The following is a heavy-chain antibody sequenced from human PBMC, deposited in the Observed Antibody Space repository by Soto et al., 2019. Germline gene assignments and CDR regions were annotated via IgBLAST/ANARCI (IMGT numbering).Heavy chain of an antibody. Sequence: ASVKVSCKASGYTFTSYAMHWVRQAPGQRLEWMGWINAGNGNTKYSQKFQGRVTITRDTSASTAYMELSSLRSEDTAVYYCASSYIRDGYNYYYYYGMDVWGQGTTVTVSS. V-gene: IGHV1-3*01. CDR1: GYTFTSYA. J-gene: IGHJ6*02. CDR2: INAGNGNT. D-gene: IGHD5-12*01. CDR3: ASSYIRDGYNYYYYYGMDV.